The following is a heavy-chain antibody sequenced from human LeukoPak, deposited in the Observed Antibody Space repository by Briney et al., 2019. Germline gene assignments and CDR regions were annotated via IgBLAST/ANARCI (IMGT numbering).Heavy chain of an antibody. CDR3: ARGPLVALWFGDRSGGFDP. D-gene: IGHD3-10*01. CDR2: MNPNSGNT. Sequence: GASVKVSCKASGYTFSSYDINWVRQATGQGLEWMGWMNPNSGNTGYAQKFQGRVTMTRNTSISTAYMELSSLRSEDTAVYYCARGPLVALWFGDRSGGFDPWGQGTLVTVSS. J-gene: IGHJ5*02. V-gene: IGHV1-8*01. CDR1: GYTFSSYD.